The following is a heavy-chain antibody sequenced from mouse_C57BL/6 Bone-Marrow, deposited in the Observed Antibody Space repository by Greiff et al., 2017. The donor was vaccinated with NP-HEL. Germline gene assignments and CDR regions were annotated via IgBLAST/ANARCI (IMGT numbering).Heavy chain of an antibody. CDR2: IHPNSGST. Sequence: QVQLKQPGAELVKPGASVKLSCKASGYTFTSYWMHWVKQRPGQGLEWIGMIHPNSGSTNYNEKFKSKATLTVDKSSSTAYMQLSSLTSEDSAVYYCARWGPYYSNYEGYAMDYWGQGTSVTVSS. CDR3: ARWGPYYSNYEGYAMDY. V-gene: IGHV1-64*01. D-gene: IGHD2-5*01. J-gene: IGHJ4*01. CDR1: GYTFTSYW.